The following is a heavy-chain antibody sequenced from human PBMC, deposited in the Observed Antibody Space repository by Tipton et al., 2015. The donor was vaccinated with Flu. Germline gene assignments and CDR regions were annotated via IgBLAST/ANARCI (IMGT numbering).Heavy chain of an antibody. D-gene: IGHD6-13*01. CDR3: ARGFRWGQQLVGFDY. CDR1: GGSFTGYY. CDR2: INHSRTT. J-gene: IGHJ4*02. V-gene: IGHV4-34*01. Sequence: GLVKPSETLSLTCAIYGGSFTGYYWSWIRQPPGKGLEWIGEINHSRTTNYNPSLESRVTISVDTSKNQFSLKLYSVTAADTALYYCARGFRWGQQLVGFDYWGQGMRVTVSA.